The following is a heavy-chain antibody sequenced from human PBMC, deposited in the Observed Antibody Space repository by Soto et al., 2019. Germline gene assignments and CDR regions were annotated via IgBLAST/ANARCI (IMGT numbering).Heavy chain of an antibody. Sequence: PSDPLSLTGTASGRSISTYYWNWIRQSPGKGLEWIGYIYSSGSTHYNPSLQNRVTISIDTSKNQVSLKVNSVTAADTAVYYCARDHPHSYGVYYFDYWGQGTPVTVS. J-gene: IGHJ4*02. V-gene: IGHV4-59*01. CDR2: IYSSGST. CDR3: ARDHPHSYGVYYFDY. CDR1: GRSISTYY. D-gene: IGHD5-18*01.